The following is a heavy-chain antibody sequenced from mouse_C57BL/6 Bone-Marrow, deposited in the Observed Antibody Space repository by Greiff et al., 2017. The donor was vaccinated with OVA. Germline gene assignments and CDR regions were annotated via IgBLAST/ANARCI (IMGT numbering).Heavy chain of an antibody. V-gene: IGHV2-9-1*01. CDR1: GFSLTSYA. D-gene: IGHD2-4*01. J-gene: IGHJ4*01. CDR3: ASQFYYDYGRYAMDY. CDR2: IWTGGGT. Sequence: VKLMESGPGLVAPSQSLSITCTVSGFSLTSYAISWVRQPPGKGLEWLGVIWTGGGTNYNSALKSRLSISKDNSKSQVFLKMNSLQTDDTARYYCASQFYYDYGRYAMDYWGQGTSVTVSS.